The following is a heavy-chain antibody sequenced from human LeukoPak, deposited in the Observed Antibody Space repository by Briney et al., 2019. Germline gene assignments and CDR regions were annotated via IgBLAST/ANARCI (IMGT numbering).Heavy chain of an antibody. Sequence: SETLSLTCTASGGSLISYYWSWIRQPPGKGLEWIGYIHYTGSTNYNPSLKSRVTISVDTSKNHFSLKLNSVTAADTAVYYCARRANNWNSVEFDPWLQGTLVTVSS. V-gene: IGHV4-59*08. CDR2: IHYTGST. J-gene: IGHJ5*02. CDR3: ARRANNWNSVEFDP. CDR1: GGSLISYY. D-gene: IGHD1-7*01.